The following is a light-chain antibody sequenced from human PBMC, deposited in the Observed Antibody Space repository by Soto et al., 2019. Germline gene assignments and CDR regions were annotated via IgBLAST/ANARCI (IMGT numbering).Light chain of an antibody. CDR1: QSVSSSY. V-gene: IGKV3-20*01. J-gene: IGKJ1*01. CDR3: QQYGSLPWT. CDR2: GAS. Sequence: EIVLTKSPGTLSLSPGEIATLSCRASQSVSSSYLAWYQQKPGQAPRLLIYGASSRATGIPDRFSGSGSGTDFTLTISRLEPEDFAVYYCQQYGSLPWTFGQGTKVEIK.